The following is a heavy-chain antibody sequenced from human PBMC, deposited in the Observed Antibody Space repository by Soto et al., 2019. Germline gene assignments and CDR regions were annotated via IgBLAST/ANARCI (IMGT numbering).Heavy chain of an antibody. D-gene: IGHD2-15*01. Sequence: SETLSLTCTVSGGSISSYYWSWIRQPPGKGLEWIGYIYYTGNTNYNPSLKSRVTISVDTSKSQFSLKLSSVTAADTAVYYCARHGGGYCSGGSCYSRKYYFDYWGQGTLVTVSS. CDR2: IYYTGNT. CDR3: ARHGGGYCSGGSCYSRKYYFDY. V-gene: IGHV4-59*08. CDR1: GGSISSYY. J-gene: IGHJ4*02.